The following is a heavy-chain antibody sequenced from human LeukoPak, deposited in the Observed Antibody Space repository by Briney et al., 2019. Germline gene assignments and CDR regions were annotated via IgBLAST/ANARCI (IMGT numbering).Heavy chain of an antibody. J-gene: IGHJ5*02. Sequence: PGGSLRLSCAASGFTFSSHAMSWVRQGPGKGLEWVSVISISGDDTYYADSVKGRFTISRDNSKNTVYLQLSSLRVEDTAVYYCGKKREGMAAANWLDPRGQGTLVTVSS. CDR2: ISISGDDT. D-gene: IGHD6-25*01. V-gene: IGHV3-23*01. CDR3: GKKREGMAAANWLDP. CDR1: GFTFSSHA.